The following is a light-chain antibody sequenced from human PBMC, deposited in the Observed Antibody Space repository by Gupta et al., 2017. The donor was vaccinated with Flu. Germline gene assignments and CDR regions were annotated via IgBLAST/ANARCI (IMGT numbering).Light chain of an antibody. J-gene: IGKJ1*01. Sequence: GERASLSCRASHRLRRSLARYQLTPGQAPRLLISHASMWATGVPARFSCSGSGTEFTLTISSLESEDFALYFCQQCNAWPRSFGQGTKVEVK. CDR3: QQCNAWPRS. V-gene: IGKV3-15*01. CDR2: HAS. CDR1: HRLRRS.